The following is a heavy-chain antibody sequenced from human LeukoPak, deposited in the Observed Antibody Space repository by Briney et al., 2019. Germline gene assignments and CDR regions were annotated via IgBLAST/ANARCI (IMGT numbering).Heavy chain of an antibody. J-gene: IGHJ2*01. V-gene: IGHV4-34*01. CDR3: ARGRTEGKVVVINWYFDL. D-gene: IGHD3-22*01. CDR1: GGSFSGYY. Sequence: PSETLSLTCAVYGGSFSGYYWSWIRQPPGKGLEGIGEINHSGSTNYNPSLKSRVTISVDTTKNQFSLKLSSVTAADTAVYYCARGRTEGKVVVINWYFDLWGRGTLVTVSS. CDR2: INHSGST.